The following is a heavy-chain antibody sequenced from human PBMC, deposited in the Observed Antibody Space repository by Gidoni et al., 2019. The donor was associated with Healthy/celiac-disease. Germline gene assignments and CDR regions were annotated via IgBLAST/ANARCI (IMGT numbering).Heavy chain of an antibody. J-gene: IGHJ4*02. V-gene: IGHV3-30*18. Sequence: QVQLVESGGGVVQPGRSLRLSCAASGFTFSSYGMHWVRQAPGKGLEWVAVISYDGSNKYYADSVKGRFTISRDKSKNTLYLQMNSLRAEDTAVYYCAKDSDDIVVVVAATLDYWGQGTLVTVSS. CDR2: ISYDGSNK. D-gene: IGHD2-15*01. CDR1: GFTFSSYG. CDR3: AKDSDDIVVVVAATLDY.